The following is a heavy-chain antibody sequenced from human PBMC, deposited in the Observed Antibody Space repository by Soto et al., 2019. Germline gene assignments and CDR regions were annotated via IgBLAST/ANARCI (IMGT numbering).Heavy chain of an antibody. Sequence: QVTLKESGPVLVKPTETLTLTCTVSGFSLSNARMGVSWISQPPGKALEWLEHIFSNDEKSYSTSLKSRLTISKDTSKSQVVLTMTNMDPVDTATYYCARIPRYSSSWYGMDGWGQGTTVTVSS. J-gene: IGHJ6*02. CDR2: IFSNDEK. V-gene: IGHV2-26*01. D-gene: IGHD6-13*01. CDR1: GFSLSNARMG. CDR3: ARIPRYSSSWYGMDG.